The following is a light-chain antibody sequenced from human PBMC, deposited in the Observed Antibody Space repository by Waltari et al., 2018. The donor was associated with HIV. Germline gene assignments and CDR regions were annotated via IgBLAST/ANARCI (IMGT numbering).Light chain of an antibody. CDR2: SES. V-gene: IGKV1-12*01. CDR3: QQANSFPLT. J-gene: IGKJ4*01. Sequence: DIQMTQSPSSVSASVGDRVTITCRASQDISNWLAWYQQKPGKAPKFLLDSESSLQSGVPARCSGSGSGTDFTLTISSLQPEDFATYYCQQANSFPLTFGGGTKVEIK. CDR1: QDISNW.